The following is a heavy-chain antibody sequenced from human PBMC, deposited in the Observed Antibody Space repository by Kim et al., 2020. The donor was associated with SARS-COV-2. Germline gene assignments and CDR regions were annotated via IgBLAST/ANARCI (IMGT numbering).Heavy chain of an antibody. CDR3: ARYSSSWYLASEHNWF. CDR1: GGSISSSSYY. CDR2: IYYSGST. D-gene: IGHD6-13*01. V-gene: IGHV4-39*01. J-gene: IGHJ5*01. Sequence: SETLSLTCTVSGGSISSSSYYWGWIRQPPGKGLEWIGSIYYSGSTYYNPSLKSRVTISVDTSKNQFSLKLSSVTAADTAVYYWARYSSSWYLASEHNWF.